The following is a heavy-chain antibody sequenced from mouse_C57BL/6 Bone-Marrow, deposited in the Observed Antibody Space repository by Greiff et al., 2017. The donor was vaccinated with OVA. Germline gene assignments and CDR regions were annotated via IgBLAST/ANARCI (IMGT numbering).Heavy chain of an antibody. V-gene: IGHV5-4*03. Sequence: EVKLVESGGGLVKPGGSLKLSCAASGFTFSSYAMSWVRQTPEKRLEWVATISDGGSYTYYPDNVKGRFTISRDHAKNNLYLQMSHLKSEDTAMYYCARAGHYGSPCDYWGQGTTLTVSS. CDR1: GFTFSSYA. CDR2: ISDGGSYT. D-gene: IGHD1-1*01. J-gene: IGHJ2*01. CDR3: ARAGHYGSPCDY.